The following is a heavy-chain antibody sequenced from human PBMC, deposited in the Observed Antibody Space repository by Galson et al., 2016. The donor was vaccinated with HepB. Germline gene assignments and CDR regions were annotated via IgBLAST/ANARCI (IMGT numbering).Heavy chain of an antibody. CDR2: TWFDGSSK. Sequence: SLRLSCAASGFTFSTHGMHWVRQAPGKGLEWVAFTWFDGSSKYYADPVKGRFTISRDNSNNMLYLEMTSLRAEDTAVYYCARRSADSGSYHGLFDYWGQGTLVTVPS. CDR3: ARRSADSGSYHGLFDY. V-gene: IGHV3-33*01. J-gene: IGHJ4*02. D-gene: IGHD1-26*01. CDR1: GFTFSTHG.